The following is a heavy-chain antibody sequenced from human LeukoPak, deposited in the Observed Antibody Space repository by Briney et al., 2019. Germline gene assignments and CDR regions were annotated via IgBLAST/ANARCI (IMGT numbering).Heavy chain of an antibody. CDR2: ISYDGSNK. V-gene: IGHV3-30-3*01. J-gene: IGHJ6*02. CDR3: ARVLTATTPYGMDV. D-gene: IGHD1-20*01. Sequence: GGSLRLSCAASGFTFSSYAMHWVRQAPGKGLEWVAVISYDGSNKYYADSVKGRFTISRDNSKNTLYLQMNSLRAEDTAVYYCARVLTATTPYGMDVWGQGTTVTVSS. CDR1: GFTFSSYA.